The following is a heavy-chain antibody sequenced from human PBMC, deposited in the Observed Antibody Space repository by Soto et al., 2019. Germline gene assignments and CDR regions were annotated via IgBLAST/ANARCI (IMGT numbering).Heavy chain of an antibody. V-gene: IGHV3-11*05. Sequence: PGGSLRLSCAASGFTFSDYYMSWIRQAPGKGLEWVSYISSSTSYTNYADSVKGRFTISRDNAKNSLYLQMNSLRAEDTAVYYCAREMITFGGVIMDDVFDIWGQGTMVTVSS. CDR1: GFTFSDYY. CDR3: AREMITFGGVIMDDVFDI. D-gene: IGHD3-16*01. J-gene: IGHJ3*02. CDR2: ISSSTSYT.